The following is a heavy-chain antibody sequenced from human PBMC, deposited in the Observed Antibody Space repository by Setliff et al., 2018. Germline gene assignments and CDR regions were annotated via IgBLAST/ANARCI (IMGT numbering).Heavy chain of an antibody. Sequence: SETLSLTCTVAGGSIGPHYWSWIRQAPGKGLEWIGHIFYSDTAKYNRSLESRAASSVHSSKNQFSLKLRSVTAADTAVYYCARDRSTVIRGVTSFFYYYMDVWGGGTTVTVSS. V-gene: IGHV4-59*11. J-gene: IGHJ6*03. D-gene: IGHD3-10*01. CDR2: IFYSDTA. CDR1: GGSIGPHY. CDR3: ARDRSTVIRGVTSFFYYYMDV.